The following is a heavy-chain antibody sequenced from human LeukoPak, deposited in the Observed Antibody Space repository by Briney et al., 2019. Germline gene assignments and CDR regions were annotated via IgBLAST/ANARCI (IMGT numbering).Heavy chain of an antibody. CDR2: ISSSSSYI. D-gene: IGHD2-2*01. J-gene: IGHJ3*02. V-gene: IGHV3-21*01. Sequence: GGSLRLSCAASGFTFSSYSMNWVRQAPGKGLEWVSSISSSSSYIYYADSVKGRFTVSRDNAKNSLYLQMNSLRAEDTAVYYCARDGPFSSTSWNAFDIWGQGTMVTVSS. CDR1: GFTFSSYS. CDR3: ARDGPFSSTSWNAFDI.